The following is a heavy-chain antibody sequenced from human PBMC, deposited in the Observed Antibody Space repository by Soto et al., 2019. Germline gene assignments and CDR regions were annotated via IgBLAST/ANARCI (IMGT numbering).Heavy chain of an antibody. CDR1: GGSISSYY. CDR2: IYYSGST. J-gene: IGHJ3*02. D-gene: IGHD2-2*01. V-gene: IGHV4-59*01. Sequence: SETLSLTCTVSGGSISSYYWSWIRQPPGKGLEWIGYIYYSGSTNYNPSLKSRVTISVDTSKNQFSLKLSSVTAADTAVYYCAREIVVVPAALAAFAIWGQGTMVTVSS. CDR3: AREIVVVPAALAAFAI.